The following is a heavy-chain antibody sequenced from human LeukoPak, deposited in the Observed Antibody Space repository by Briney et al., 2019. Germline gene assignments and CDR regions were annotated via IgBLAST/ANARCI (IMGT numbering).Heavy chain of an antibody. J-gene: IGHJ3*02. D-gene: IGHD3-22*01. CDR3: ARMYNYDSSGYSRGAFDI. CDR1: GLTVSKNY. CDR2: LYSGGST. Sequence: GGSLRLSCAASGLTVSKNYMSWVRQAPGKGLEWVSILYSGGSTYYGDSVKGRFTISRDNSKNTLYLQMNSLRAEDTAVYYCARMYNYDSSGYSRGAFDIWRQGTLVTVSS. V-gene: IGHV3-66*01.